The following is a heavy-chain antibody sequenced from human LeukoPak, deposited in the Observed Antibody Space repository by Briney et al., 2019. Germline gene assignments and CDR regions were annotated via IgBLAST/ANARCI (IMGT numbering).Heavy chain of an antibody. J-gene: IGHJ5*02. D-gene: IGHD6-19*01. CDR1: GFTFSSYS. V-gene: IGHV3-21*01. Sequence: KTGGSLRLSCAASGFTFSSYSMTWVRQAPGKGLEWVSSISSSSSYIYYADSVKGRFTISRDNAKNSLYLQMNSLRAEDTAVYYCARTIAVGNWFDPWGQGTLVTVSS. CDR2: ISSSSSYI. CDR3: ARTIAVGNWFDP.